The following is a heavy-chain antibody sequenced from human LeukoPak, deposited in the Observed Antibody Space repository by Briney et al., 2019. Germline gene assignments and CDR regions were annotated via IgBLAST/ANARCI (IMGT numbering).Heavy chain of an antibody. D-gene: IGHD4-17*01. CDR1: GFTFSSYA. Sequence: GGSLRPSCAASGFTFSSYAMSWVRQAPGKGLEWVSVISGSGGSTYYADSVKGRFTISRDNSKNTLYLQMNSLRAEDTAVYYCAKNNDYGDYPDYWGQGTLVTVSS. J-gene: IGHJ4*02. V-gene: IGHV3-23*01. CDR2: ISGSGGST. CDR3: AKNNDYGDYPDY.